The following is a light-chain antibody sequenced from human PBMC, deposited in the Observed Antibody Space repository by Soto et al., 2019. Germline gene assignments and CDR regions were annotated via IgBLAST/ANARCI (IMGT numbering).Light chain of an antibody. V-gene: IGKV3-11*01. CDR1: QSFRGL. CDR2: DAY. J-gene: IGKJ5*01. CDR3: QQRHMWPIT. Sequence: EVVLTQSPVTLSLSPGERATLSCRVSQSFRGLLAWYLQKPGQAPRLLIYDAYNRATGLPPRFSGSGSRTDFTLTISSLEPEDSAVYYCQQRHMWPITFGQGTRLEIK.